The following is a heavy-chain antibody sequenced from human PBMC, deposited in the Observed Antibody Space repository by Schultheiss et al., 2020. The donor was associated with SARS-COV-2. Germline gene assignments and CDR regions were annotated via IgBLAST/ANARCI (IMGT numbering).Heavy chain of an antibody. CDR1: GGSIRGYY. J-gene: IGHJ5*02. CDR3: ASGGSYSDWFDP. D-gene: IGHD1-26*01. CDR2: IYYSGTT. Sequence: SETLSLTCTVSGGSIRGYYWIWIRQPPGKGLEWIGNIYYSGTTNYNPSLKSRVTISIDTSKNQFSLKLGSVTAADTAVYYCASGGSYSDWFDPWGQGTLVTVSS. V-gene: IGHV4-59*01.